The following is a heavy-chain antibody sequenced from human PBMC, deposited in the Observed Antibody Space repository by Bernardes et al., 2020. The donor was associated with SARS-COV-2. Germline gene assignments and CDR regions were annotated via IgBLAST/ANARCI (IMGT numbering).Heavy chain of an antibody. CDR2: IRRPGVHI. CDR1: GFPLRSFL. Sequence: GGAPCPSLASPGFPLRSFLLNLVPPAPGEGPGWGSSIRRPGVHIHYSDPVKGRLTNSRDNPKNSLYLQMSAPRAEDTAVYYCAREQQWRSWRWGYYGMDVWGQGTTVTVSS. J-gene: IGHJ6*02. V-gene: IGHV3-21*06. D-gene: IGHD6-19*01. CDR3: AREQQWRSWRWGYYGMDV.